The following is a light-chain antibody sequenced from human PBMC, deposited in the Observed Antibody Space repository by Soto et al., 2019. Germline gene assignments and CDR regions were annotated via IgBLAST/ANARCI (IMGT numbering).Light chain of an antibody. Sequence: QSALIQPASVSGSPGQSITVSCTGSSTDLGSFNLVSWYQQHPGKAPKLIFYEGNRRPAGVSPRFSASKSGNTAYLTISGFQAEDEADYYCCSPGSNSVVFGTGTKLTVL. CDR2: EGN. J-gene: IGLJ2*01. V-gene: IGLV2-23*01. CDR1: STDLGSFNL. CDR3: CSPGSNSVV.